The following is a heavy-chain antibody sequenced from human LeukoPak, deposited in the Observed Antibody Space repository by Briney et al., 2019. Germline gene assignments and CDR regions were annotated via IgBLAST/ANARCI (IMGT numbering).Heavy chain of an antibody. CDR1: GYRFNTYG. Sequence: GASVTVSFTSSGYRFNTYGITWVRQAPGQGLEGMGWINTDNGKTNYAHRLQGRVTVTKDTSTSTSYMELRSLTSDDTAVYYCARDRGGSYFQAWGQGTLVTVSS. CDR2: INTDNGKT. CDR3: ARDRGGSYFQA. D-gene: IGHD1-26*01. J-gene: IGHJ1*01. V-gene: IGHV1-18*01.